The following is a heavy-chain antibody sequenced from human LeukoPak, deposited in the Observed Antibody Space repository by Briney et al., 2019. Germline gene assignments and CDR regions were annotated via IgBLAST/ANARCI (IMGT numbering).Heavy chain of an antibody. CDR1: DYSISSGYGYY. CDR2: IYHSGIT. CDR3: ARDRTPYPVLVLYGGDGAWFDP. D-gene: IGHD4-23*01. Sequence: SETLSLTCTVSDYSISSGYGYYWGWIRQPPGKGLEWIGNIYHSGITYYNHFNPSLKSRVTISVDTSKNQFSLKLSSVTAADTAVYYCARDRTPYPVLVLYGGDGAWFDPWGQGTLVTVSS. J-gene: IGHJ5*02. V-gene: IGHV4-38-2*02.